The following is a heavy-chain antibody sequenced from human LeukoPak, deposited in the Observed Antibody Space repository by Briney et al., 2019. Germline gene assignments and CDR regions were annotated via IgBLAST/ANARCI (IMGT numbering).Heavy chain of an antibody. V-gene: IGHV1-8*01. Sequence: ASVKVSCKASGYTFTSYDINWVRQATGQRLEWMGWMNPNSGNTGYAQKFQGRVTMTRNTSISTAYMELSSLRSEDTAVYYCARGEYSGYDIPIDYWGQGTLVTVSS. J-gene: IGHJ4*02. CDR2: MNPNSGNT. CDR3: ARGEYSGYDIPIDY. D-gene: IGHD5-12*01. CDR1: GYTFTSYD.